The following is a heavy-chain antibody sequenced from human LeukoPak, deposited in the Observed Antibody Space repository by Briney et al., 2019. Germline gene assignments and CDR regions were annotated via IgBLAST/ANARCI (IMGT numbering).Heavy chain of an antibody. D-gene: IGHD6-13*01. V-gene: IGHV5-51*01. J-gene: IGHJ3*02. Sequence: GESLKISCKGSGYSFNIYWIGWVRQMPGKGLEWMGIIYPGDSDTRYSPSFQGQVTIPADKSISTAYLQWSSLKASDTAMYYCAGAMKQLEEDAFDIWGQGTMVTVSS. CDR3: AGAMKQLEEDAFDI. CDR1: GYSFNIYW. CDR2: IYPGDSDT.